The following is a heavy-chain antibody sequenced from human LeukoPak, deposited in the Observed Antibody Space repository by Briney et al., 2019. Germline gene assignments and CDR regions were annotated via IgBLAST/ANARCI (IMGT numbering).Heavy chain of an antibody. Sequence: PGGSLRLSCAASGFTFSSYGMHWVRQAPGRGLEWVSSISSSSSYIYYADSVKGRFTISRDNAKNSLYLQMNSLRAEDTAVYYXXSPGIVGELSPLSLWGQGTLVTVSS. CDR3: XSPGIVGELSPLSL. D-gene: IGHD3-16*02. CDR1: GFTFSSYG. CDR2: ISSSSSYI. J-gene: IGHJ4*02. V-gene: IGHV3-21*01.